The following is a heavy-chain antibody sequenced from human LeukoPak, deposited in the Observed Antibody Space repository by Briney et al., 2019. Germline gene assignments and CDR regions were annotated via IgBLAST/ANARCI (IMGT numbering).Heavy chain of an antibody. D-gene: IGHD5-18*01. Sequence: GESLKISCKGSGYSFTSYWIGWVRQMPGKGLEWMGIIYPSGSDTRYSPSFEGQVTMSADKSISTAYLQWSSLEASDTAMYYCARLTYTPSGFDPWGQGTLVTVSS. CDR3: ARLTYTPSGFDP. J-gene: IGHJ5*02. CDR1: GYSFTSYW. CDR2: IYPSGSDT. V-gene: IGHV5-51*01.